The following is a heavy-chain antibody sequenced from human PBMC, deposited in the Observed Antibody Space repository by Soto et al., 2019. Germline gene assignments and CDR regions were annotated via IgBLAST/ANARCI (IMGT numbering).Heavy chain of an antibody. D-gene: IGHD2-21*02. CDR1: GFTFFTSA. CDR3: AADPYCGGDCYFDY. Sequence: SVKVSCKASGFTFFTSAVQWVRQARGQRLEWIGWIVVGSGNTNYAQKFEERVTITRDMSTNTACMELTSLRSEDTAVYYCAADPYCGGDCYFDYWGQGIMVTVSS. V-gene: IGHV1-58*01. CDR2: IVVGSGNT. J-gene: IGHJ4*02.